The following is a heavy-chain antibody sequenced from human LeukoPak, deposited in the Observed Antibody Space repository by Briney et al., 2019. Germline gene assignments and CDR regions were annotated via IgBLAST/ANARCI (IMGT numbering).Heavy chain of an antibody. CDR3: ASSGIAAAGALFDY. Sequence: GGSLRLSCAASGFTFSSYWMHWVRQAPGKGLVWVSRINSDGSSTSYADSVKGRFTISRDNAKNTLYLQMNSLRAEDTAVYYCASSGIAAAGALFDYWGQGTLVTVSS. CDR2: INSDGSST. D-gene: IGHD6-13*01. CDR1: GFTFSSYW. J-gene: IGHJ4*02. V-gene: IGHV3-74*01.